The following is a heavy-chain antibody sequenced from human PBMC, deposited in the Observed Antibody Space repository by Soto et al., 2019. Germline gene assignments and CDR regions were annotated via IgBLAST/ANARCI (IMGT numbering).Heavy chain of an antibody. D-gene: IGHD3-9*01. CDR3: ARLPLNYDILTGPIIRDY. CDR1: GYSFTSYW. J-gene: IGHJ4*02. CDR2: IDPSDSYT. V-gene: IGHV5-10-1*01. Sequence: PGESLKISCKGSGYSFTSYWISWVRQMPGKGLEWMGRIDPSDSYTNYSPSFQGHVTISADKSISTAYLQWSSLKASDTAMYYCARLPLNYDILTGPIIRDYWGQGTLVTVSS.